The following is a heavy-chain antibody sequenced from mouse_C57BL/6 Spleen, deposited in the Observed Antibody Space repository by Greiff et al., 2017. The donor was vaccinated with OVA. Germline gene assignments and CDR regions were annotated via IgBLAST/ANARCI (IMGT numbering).Heavy chain of an antibody. D-gene: IGHD2-4*01. CDR1: GFTFSSYA. CDR2: ISDGGSYT. J-gene: IGHJ2*01. CDR3: ARSTMMTRYFDY. Sequence: EVMLVESGGGLVKPGGSLKLSCAASGFTFSSYAMSWVRQTPEKRLEWVATISDGGSYTYYPDNVKGRFTISRDNAKNNLYLQMSHLKSEDTAMYYCARSTMMTRYFDYWGQGTTLTVSS. V-gene: IGHV5-4*03.